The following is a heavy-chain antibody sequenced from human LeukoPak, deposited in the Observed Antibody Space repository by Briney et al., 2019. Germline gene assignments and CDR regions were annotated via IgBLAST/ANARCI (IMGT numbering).Heavy chain of an antibody. CDR3: ARAPDSSGYYYISDY. V-gene: IGHV3-53*01. CDR2: TYSGGST. Sequence: GGSLRLSCAASGFTVSSHYMSWVRQAPGKGLEWVSVTYSGGSTYYADSVKGRFTISRDNSKNTVYLQMNSLRAEDTAVYYCARAPDSSGYYYISDYWGQGTLVTVSS. D-gene: IGHD3-22*01. J-gene: IGHJ4*02. CDR1: GFTVSSHY.